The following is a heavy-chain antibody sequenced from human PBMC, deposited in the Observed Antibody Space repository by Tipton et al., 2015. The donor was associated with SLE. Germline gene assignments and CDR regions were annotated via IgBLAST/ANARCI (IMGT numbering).Heavy chain of an antibody. J-gene: IGHJ6*03. CDR2: IYYSGST. Sequence: TLSLTCTVSDGSISSSSYYWGWIRQPPGKGLEWIGSIYYSGSTYYNPSLKSRVTISVDTSKNQFSLKLSSVTAADTAVYYCARGLRFLEWLSSHYMDVWGKGTTVTVSS. CDR3: ARGLRFLEWLSSHYMDV. CDR1: DGSISSSSYY. D-gene: IGHD3-3*01. V-gene: IGHV4-39*07.